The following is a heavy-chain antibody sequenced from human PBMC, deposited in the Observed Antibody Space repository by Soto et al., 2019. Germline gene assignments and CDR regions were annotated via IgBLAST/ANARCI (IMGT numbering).Heavy chain of an antibody. J-gene: IGHJ4*02. CDR2: MSGSNDNHNR. CDR1: VFPLRSYE. D-gene: IGHD2-2*01. V-gene: IGHV3-23*01. CDR3: GKGKNVVEGPGVIDY. Sequence: AGCLRLSREALVFPLRSYEVSWVRQASGKGLEWISGMSGSNDNHNRYYTDSVSGRFTISRDYSKSTVYLDMSSLGAEDTAVYYCGKGKNVVEGPGVIDYWGQGTLVTVSS.